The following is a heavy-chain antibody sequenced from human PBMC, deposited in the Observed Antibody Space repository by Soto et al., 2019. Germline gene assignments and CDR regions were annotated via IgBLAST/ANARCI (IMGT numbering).Heavy chain of an antibody. V-gene: IGHV1-69*01. CDR3: ATDVDTAMGYQWDY. CDR1: GVTFSSYA. CDR2: IIPIFGTA. Sequence: QVQLVQSGDEVKKPWSSVKVACKAAGVTFSSYAISWVRQAPGQGLEWTGGIIPIFGTANYAQKFQGRVTITADESTSTAYMELSSLRSEDTAVYYCATDVDTAMGYQWDYWGQGTLVTVSS. J-gene: IGHJ4*02. D-gene: IGHD5-18*01.